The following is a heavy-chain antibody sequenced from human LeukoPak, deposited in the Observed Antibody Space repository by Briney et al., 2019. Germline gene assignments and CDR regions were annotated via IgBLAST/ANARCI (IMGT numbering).Heavy chain of an antibody. CDR3: ARDGYSYALDY. CDR1: GYTFTSYA. Sequence: SVKVSYKASGYTFTSYAISWVRQAPGQGLEWMGGIIPIFGTANYAQKFQGRVTITADESTSTAYMELSSLRSEDTAVYYCARDGYSYALDYWGQGTLVTVSS. V-gene: IGHV1-69*13. D-gene: IGHD5-18*01. J-gene: IGHJ4*02. CDR2: IIPIFGTA.